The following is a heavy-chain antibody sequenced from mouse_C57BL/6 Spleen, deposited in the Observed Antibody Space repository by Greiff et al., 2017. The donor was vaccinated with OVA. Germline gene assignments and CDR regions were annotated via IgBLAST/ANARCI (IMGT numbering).Heavy chain of an antibody. D-gene: IGHD2-2*01. CDR2: ILPGSGST. V-gene: IGHV1-9*01. CDR1: GYTFTGYW. CDR3: ANGYSFDY. J-gene: IGHJ2*01. Sequence: QVQLQQSGAELMKPGASVKLSCKATGYTFTGYWIEWVKQRPGHGLEWIGEILPGSGSTNYNQKFKGKSTLTVDKSSSTAYMQLSSLTSEDSAVYYCANGYSFDYWGQGTTLTVSS.